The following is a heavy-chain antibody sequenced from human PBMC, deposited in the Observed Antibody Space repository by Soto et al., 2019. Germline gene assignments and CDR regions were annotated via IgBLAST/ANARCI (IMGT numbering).Heavy chain of an antibody. CDR2: INHSGGT. V-gene: IGHV4-34*01. D-gene: IGHD5-18*01. Sequence: LSGTSAVCGGSFRAYYWCWLRQPTGKGREWIGEINHSGGTSYNPSLKWRVTISVDTSKSQFSLKLTSVTAADTAVYYCARVQYGDTAMVTVYYYGMDVWGQGTTVTVSS. CDR3: ARVQYGDTAMVTVYYYGMDV. J-gene: IGHJ6*02. CDR1: GGSFRAYY.